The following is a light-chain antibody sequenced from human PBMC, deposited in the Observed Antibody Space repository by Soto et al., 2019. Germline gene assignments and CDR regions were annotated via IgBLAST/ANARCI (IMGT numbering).Light chain of an antibody. CDR2: GAS. J-gene: IGKJ1*01. CDR3: QQYGSSPPXT. Sequence: EIVLTQSPGTLSLSPGERATLSCRASQSVSSSYLAWYQQKPGQAPRLLIYGASSRATGIPDRFSGSGSGTDFTLTISRLEPEDFAVYYCQQYGSSPPXTFGQGTKVDIK. CDR1: QSVSSSY. V-gene: IGKV3-20*01.